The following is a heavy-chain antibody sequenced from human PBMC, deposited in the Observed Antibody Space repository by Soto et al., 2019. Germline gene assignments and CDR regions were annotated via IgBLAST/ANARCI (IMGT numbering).Heavy chain of an antibody. CDR3: SDWRAGGPVNLDH. CDR1: GLSVTQYA. V-gene: IGHV3-23*05. CDR2: IDVLNGA. Sequence: GGSLRLSCGVSGLSVTQYAIAWVRQAPGKGLECISTIDVLNGAWYSDSVRGRLAISRDVSRNTVYLQMGSLRVEDTAIYFCSDWRAGGPVNLDHWGPGTVVTVSS. D-gene: IGHD2-15*01. J-gene: IGHJ4*01.